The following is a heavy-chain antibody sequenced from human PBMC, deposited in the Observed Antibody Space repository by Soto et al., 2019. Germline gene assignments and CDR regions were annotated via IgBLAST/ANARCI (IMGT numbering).Heavy chain of an antibody. Sequence: GSLRLSCAASGFTFSSYEMIWVRQAPGKGLEWVSFITNRGGSMYYADSVKGRFTVSRDNAKNSLYLQMNSLRVEDTGVYYYSCVKEGAPDHWGQGILVTVSS. V-gene: IGHV3-48*03. J-gene: IGHJ5*02. CDR2: ITNRGGSM. D-gene: IGHD3-16*01. CDR1: GFTFSSYE. CDR3: SCVKEGAPDH.